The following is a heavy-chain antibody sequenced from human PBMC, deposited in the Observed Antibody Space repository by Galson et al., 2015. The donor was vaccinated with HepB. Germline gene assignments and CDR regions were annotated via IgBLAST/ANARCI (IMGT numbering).Heavy chain of an antibody. CDR2: INPSGGST. V-gene: IGHV1-46*04. Sequence: SVKVSCKASGYTFTSYYMHWVRQAPGQGLEWMGIINPSGGSTSYAQKLQGRVTMTRDTSTSTVYMELSSLRSEDTAVYYCARAFRGTMVRGVIVGTRHFDYWGQGTLVTVSS. CDR1: GYTFTSYY. CDR3: ARAFRGTMVRGVIVGTRHFDY. D-gene: IGHD3-10*01. J-gene: IGHJ4*02.